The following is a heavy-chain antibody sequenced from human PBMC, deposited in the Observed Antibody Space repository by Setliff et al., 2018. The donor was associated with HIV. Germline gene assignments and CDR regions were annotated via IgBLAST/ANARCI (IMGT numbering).Heavy chain of an antibody. CDR3: ARVAPYYGMDV. J-gene: IGHJ6*02. Sequence: SETLSLTCTVSGGSISNYYWSWIRQPPGKGLEWIGYINHSGSTNYNPSLKSRVTISVDTSKNQFSLKLSSVTAADTAVYYCARVAPYYGMDVWGQGTTVTVSS. CDR1: GGSISNYY. CDR2: INHSGST. V-gene: IGHV4-59*01.